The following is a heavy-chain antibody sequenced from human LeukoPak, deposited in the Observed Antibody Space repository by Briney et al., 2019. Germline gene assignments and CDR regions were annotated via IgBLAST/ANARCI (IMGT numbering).Heavy chain of an antibody. V-gene: IGHV3-23*01. CDR2: ISGSGDST. D-gene: IGHD6-13*01. J-gene: IGHJ4*02. CDR3: AKTRPLDSSSWSHGDY. Sequence: GGSLRLSCAASGFTFSSYAMSWVRQAPGKGLEWVSAISGSGDSTYYGDSVKGRFTISRDNSKNTLYLQMNSLRAEDTAVYYCAKTRPLDSSSWSHGDYWGQETLVTVSS. CDR1: GFTFSSYA.